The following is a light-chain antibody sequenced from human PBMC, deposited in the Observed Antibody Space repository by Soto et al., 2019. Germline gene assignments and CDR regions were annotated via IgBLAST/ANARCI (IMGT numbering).Light chain of an antibody. J-gene: IGKJ1*01. V-gene: IGKV3-15*01. CDR3: QQYNNWRGT. CDR1: QSVSSN. Sequence: EIVMTQSPATLSVSPGERATLSFRASQSVSSNLAWYQQKPGQAPRLLIYGASTRATGIPARFSGSGSGTEFTLTISSLQSEDFAVYYCQQYNNWRGTFGQGTKVDI. CDR2: GAS.